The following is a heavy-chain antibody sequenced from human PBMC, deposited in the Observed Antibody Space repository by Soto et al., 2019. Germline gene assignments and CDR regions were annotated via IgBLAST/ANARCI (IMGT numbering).Heavy chain of an antibody. CDR1: GYTFTSYG. J-gene: IGHJ4*02. D-gene: IGHD1-1*01. V-gene: IGHV1-18*01. CDR3: ARGRYGDY. Sequence: QVHLVQSGAEVKKPGASVKVSCKGSGYTFTSYGITWVRQAPGQGLEWMGWISAHNGNTNYAQKLQGRVTVTRDTSTSTAYMARRSLRSDATAVYYCARGRYGDYWGQGALVTVSS. CDR2: ISAHNGNT.